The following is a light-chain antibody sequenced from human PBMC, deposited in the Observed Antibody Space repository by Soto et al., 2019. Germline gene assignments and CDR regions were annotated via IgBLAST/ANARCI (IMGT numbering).Light chain of an antibody. J-gene: IGLJ1*01. CDR2: EVS. Sequence: QSALTQPASVSGSPGQSIAISCTGTSSDVGGYDYVSWYQQHPGKAPKLMIYEVSNRPSGVSNRFSGSKSGNTASLTISGLQGEDEADYYCSSYTSSNTLVVFGTGIKLTVL. CDR3: SSYTSSNTLVV. V-gene: IGLV2-14*01. CDR1: SSDVGGYDY.